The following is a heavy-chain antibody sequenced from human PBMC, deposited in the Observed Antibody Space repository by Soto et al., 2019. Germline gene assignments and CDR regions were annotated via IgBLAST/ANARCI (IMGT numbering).Heavy chain of an antibody. Sequence: VSVKVSCTASGYTFTSYYMHWVRQAPGQGLEWMGIINPSGGSTSYAQKFQGRVTMTRDTSTSTVYMELSSLRSEDTAVYYCAREIVDTASDYYYGMDVWGQGTTVTVSS. CDR2: INPSGGST. CDR1: GYTFTSYY. V-gene: IGHV1-46*01. D-gene: IGHD5-18*01. CDR3: AREIVDTASDYYYGMDV. J-gene: IGHJ6*02.